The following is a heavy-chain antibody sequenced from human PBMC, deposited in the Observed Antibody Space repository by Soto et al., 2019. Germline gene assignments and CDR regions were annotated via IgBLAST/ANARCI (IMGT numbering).Heavy chain of an antibody. V-gene: IGHV3-23*01. D-gene: IGHD3-10*01. Sequence: EVQLLESGGGLLQPGGSLRLSCAASGFTYSSYAMSWVRQAPGKGLEWVSAISGSGGSTYYADSVKGRFTISRDNSKNTLYLQMNSLRAEDTAVYYCAKIISLTEYFQHWGQGTLVSVSS. CDR2: ISGSGGST. CDR1: GFTYSSYA. CDR3: AKIISLTEYFQH. J-gene: IGHJ1*01.